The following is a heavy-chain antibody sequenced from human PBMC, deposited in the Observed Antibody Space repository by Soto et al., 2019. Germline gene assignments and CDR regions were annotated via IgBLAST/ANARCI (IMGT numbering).Heavy chain of an antibody. Sequence: SVKVSCKASGGTFSSYAISWVLQAPGQGLEWMGGIIPIFGTANYAQKFQGRVTITADKSTSTAYMELSSLRSEDTAVYYCARTYYYDSSGNPFDYWGQGTLVTVSS. J-gene: IGHJ4*02. V-gene: IGHV1-69*06. CDR2: IIPIFGTA. CDR3: ARTYYYDSSGNPFDY. CDR1: GGTFSSYA. D-gene: IGHD3-22*01.